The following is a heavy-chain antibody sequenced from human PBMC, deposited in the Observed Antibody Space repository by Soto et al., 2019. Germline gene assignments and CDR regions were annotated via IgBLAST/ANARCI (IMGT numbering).Heavy chain of an antibody. V-gene: IGHV1-3*01. J-gene: IGHJ2*01. CDR3: ARGVSLYWYFDL. Sequence: QVQLVQSGAEVKKPGASAKVSCKASGYTFTSYAMHWVRQAPGQRLEWMGWINAGNGNTKYSQKFQGRVTITRDTSASTAYMGLSSLRSEDTAVYYCARGVSLYWYFDLWGRGTLVTVAS. CDR2: INAGNGNT. CDR1: GYTFTSYA.